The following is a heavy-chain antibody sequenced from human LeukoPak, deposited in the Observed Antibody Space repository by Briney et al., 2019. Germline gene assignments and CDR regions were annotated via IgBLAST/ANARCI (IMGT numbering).Heavy chain of an antibody. CDR2: INHSGST. Sequence: SETLSLTCAVYGGSFSGYYWSWIRQAPGKGLEWVGEINHSGSTNYNPSLKSRVTISVDTSKNQFSLKLSSVTAADTAVYYCARRRYSSSSGSFDPWGQGTLVTVSS. V-gene: IGHV4-34*01. CDR1: GGSFSGYY. D-gene: IGHD6-6*01. CDR3: ARRRYSSSSGSFDP. J-gene: IGHJ5*02.